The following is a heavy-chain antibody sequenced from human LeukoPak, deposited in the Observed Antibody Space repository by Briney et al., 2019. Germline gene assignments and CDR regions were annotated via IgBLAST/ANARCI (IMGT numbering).Heavy chain of an antibody. J-gene: IGHJ3*02. D-gene: IGHD3-3*01. CDR3: AREKYYDFWSGCSKDDFDI. CDR2: IYTSGST. CDR1: GGSISSGSYY. V-gene: IGHV4-61*02. Sequence: SETLSLTCTVSGGSISSGSYYWSWIRQPAGKGLEWIGRIYTSGSTNYNPSLKSRVTISVDTSKNQFSLKLSSVTAADTAVYYCAREKYYDFWSGCSKDDFDIWGQGTMVTVSS.